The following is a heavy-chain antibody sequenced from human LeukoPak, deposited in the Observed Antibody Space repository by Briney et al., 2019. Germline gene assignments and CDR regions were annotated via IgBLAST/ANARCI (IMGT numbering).Heavy chain of an antibody. CDR2: IYYSGST. CDR1: GGSINSSSYY. CDR3: ARRFAPSRNDAFDI. D-gene: IGHD3-10*01. Sequence: PSETLSLTCTVSGGSINSSSYYWGWIRQPPGKGLEWIGTIYYSGSTYYNPSLKSRVTIPVDTSKNQFSLKLSSVTASDTAVYYCARRFAPSRNDAFDIWGQGTMVTVSS. V-gene: IGHV4-39*01. J-gene: IGHJ3*02.